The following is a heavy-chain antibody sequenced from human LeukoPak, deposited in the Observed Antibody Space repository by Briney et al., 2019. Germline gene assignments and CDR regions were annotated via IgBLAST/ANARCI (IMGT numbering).Heavy chain of an antibody. Sequence: PGGSLRLSCAASGFTFSSYGMHWVRQAPGKGLEWVAVISCDGSNKYYADSVKGRFTISRDNSKNTLYLQMNSLRAEDTAVYYCAGLNAFDIWGQGTMVTVSS. CDR2: ISCDGSNK. CDR3: AGLNAFDI. CDR1: GFTFSSYG. J-gene: IGHJ3*02. V-gene: IGHV3-30*03.